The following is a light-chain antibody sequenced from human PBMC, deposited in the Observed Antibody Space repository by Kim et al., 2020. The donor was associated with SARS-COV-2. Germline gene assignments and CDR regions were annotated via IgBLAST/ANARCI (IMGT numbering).Light chain of an antibody. CDR2: EDN. CDR3: QSYDSSSHWV. V-gene: IGLV6-57*04. J-gene: IGLJ3*02. Sequence: LTQPHSVSESPGKTVTISCTRSSGSIASNYVQWYQRRPGSAPTTVIYEDNQRPSGVPDRFSGSIDSSSNSASLTISGLKTEDEADYYCQSYDSSSHWVFGGGTQLTVL. CDR1: SGSIASNY.